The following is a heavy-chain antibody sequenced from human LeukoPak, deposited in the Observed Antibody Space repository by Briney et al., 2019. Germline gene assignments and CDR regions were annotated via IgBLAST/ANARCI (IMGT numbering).Heavy chain of an antibody. CDR1: GYTFTSYG. Sequence: ASVKVSCKASGYTFTSYGISWVRQASGQGLEWMGWISAYNGNTNYAQKLQGRVTMTTDTSTSTAYMELRSLRSDDTAVYYCARAQSRTNWFDPWGQGTLVTVSS. V-gene: IGHV1-18*01. CDR3: ARAQSRTNWFDP. J-gene: IGHJ5*02. CDR2: ISAYNGNT. D-gene: IGHD3/OR15-3a*01.